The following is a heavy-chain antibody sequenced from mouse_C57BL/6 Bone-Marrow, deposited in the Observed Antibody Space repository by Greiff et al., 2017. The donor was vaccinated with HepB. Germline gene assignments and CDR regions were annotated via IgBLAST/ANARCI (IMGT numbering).Heavy chain of an antibody. V-gene: IGHV1-26*01. CDR2: INPNNGGT. Sequence: VQLQQSGPELVKPGASVKISCKASGYTFTDYYMNWVKQSHGKSLEWIGDINPNNGGTSYNQKFKGKATLTVDKSSSTAYMELRSLTSEDSAVYYCARDGLYYAMDYWGQGTSVTVSS. CDR3: ARDGLYYAMDY. D-gene: IGHD2-13*01. CDR1: GYTFTDYY. J-gene: IGHJ4*01.